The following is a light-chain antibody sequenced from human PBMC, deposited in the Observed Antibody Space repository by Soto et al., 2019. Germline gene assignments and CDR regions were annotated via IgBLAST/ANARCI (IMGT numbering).Light chain of an antibody. CDR2: DVS. CDR3: SSYTSSSTVV. V-gene: IGLV2-14*01. CDR1: SSDVGGYNF. Sequence: QSALTQPASVSGSPGQWITISCTGTSSDVGGYNFVSWYQQHPGRAPQLMIYDVSDRPSGVSNRFSGSRSGNTASLTISGLQTEDEADYYCSSYTSSSTVVFGGGTKVTVL. J-gene: IGLJ2*01.